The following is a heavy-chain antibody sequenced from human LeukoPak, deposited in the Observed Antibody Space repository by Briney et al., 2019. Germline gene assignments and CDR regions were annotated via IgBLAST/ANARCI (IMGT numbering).Heavy chain of an antibody. CDR3: AADVKGARDN. V-gene: IGHV3-21*01. D-gene: IGHD1-26*01. CDR1: GFTFSDYT. Sequence: NPGGSLRLSCAASGFTFSDYTMNWVRQTPGKGLEWVSSISSGGTYKYYTDSVKGRFTISRDNAKNTLYLQMNSLRADDTAVYYCAADVKGARDNWGQGTLVTVSS. CDR2: ISSGGTYK. J-gene: IGHJ4*02.